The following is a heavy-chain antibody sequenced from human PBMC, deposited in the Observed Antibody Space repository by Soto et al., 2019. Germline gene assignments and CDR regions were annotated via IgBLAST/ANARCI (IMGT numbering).Heavy chain of an antibody. Sequence: QVQLVQSGAEVKKPGASVKVSCKASGYTFTNYGISWVRQAPGQGLEWMGWISTNSGHTDYAQNLRGRVTMTTDTSTTTAYMELRSLRSDDTAVYYCARAVVLTFTRFYDMDVWGQGTTVTVSS. CDR3: ARAVVLTFTRFYDMDV. CDR1: GYTFTNYG. J-gene: IGHJ6*02. V-gene: IGHV1-18*04. D-gene: IGHD3-9*01. CDR2: ISTNSGHT.